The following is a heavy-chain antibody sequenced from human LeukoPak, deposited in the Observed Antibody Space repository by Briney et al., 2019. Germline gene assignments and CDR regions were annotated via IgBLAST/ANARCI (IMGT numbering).Heavy chain of an antibody. V-gene: IGHV1-69*04. D-gene: IGHD3-22*01. CDR1: GGTFSSYA. Sequence: SVKVSCKASGGTFSSYAISWVRQAPGQGLEWMGRIIPILGIANYAQKFQGRVTITADKSTSTAYMELSSLRSEDTAVYYCARDYDSSGYGAFDIWGRGTMVTVSS. CDR2: IIPILGIA. J-gene: IGHJ3*02. CDR3: ARDYDSSGYGAFDI.